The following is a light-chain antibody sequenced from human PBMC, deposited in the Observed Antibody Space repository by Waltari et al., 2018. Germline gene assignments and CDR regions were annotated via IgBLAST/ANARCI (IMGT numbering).Light chain of an antibody. Sequence: QSALTQPASVSGSPGQSITISCTGTGSDVGGYHYVSWYQQYPGKAPNLVIHDVSSRPSGTSDRFSGSKSGNTASLIISGLQADDEADYYCSSYTASRLYVFGTGTKVTVL. V-gene: IGLV2-14*03. CDR2: DVS. J-gene: IGLJ1*01. CDR3: SSYTASRLYV. CDR1: GSDVGGYHY.